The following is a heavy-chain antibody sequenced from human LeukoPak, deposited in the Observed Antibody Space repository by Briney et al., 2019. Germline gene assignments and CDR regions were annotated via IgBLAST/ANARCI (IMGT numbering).Heavy chain of an antibody. CDR2: FDPEDGET. D-gene: IGHD6-19*01. CDR1: GYTLTELS. Sequence: GASVKVSCKVSGYTLTELSMHWVRQAPGKGLEWMGGFDPEDGETIYAQKFQGRVTMTEDTSTDTAYMELSSLRSEDTAVYYCATVPRGYSSGWSQYFDYRGQGTLVTVSS. V-gene: IGHV1-24*01. J-gene: IGHJ4*02. CDR3: ATVPRGYSSGWSQYFDY.